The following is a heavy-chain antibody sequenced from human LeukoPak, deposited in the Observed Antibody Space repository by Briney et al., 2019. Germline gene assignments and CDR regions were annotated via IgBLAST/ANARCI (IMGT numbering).Heavy chain of an antibody. CDR2: IWYDGSNK. J-gene: IGHJ4*02. Sequence: GGSLRLSCAASGFTFSNYGMHWVRQAPGKGLEWVAVIWYDGSNKYYADSVKGRFTISRDNSKNTLYLQMNSLRAEDTAVFYCARDRGTNGNYHRGYFDYWGQGTLVTVSS. V-gene: IGHV3-33*01. CDR1: GFTFSNYG. D-gene: IGHD1-7*01. CDR3: ARDRGTNGNYHRGYFDY.